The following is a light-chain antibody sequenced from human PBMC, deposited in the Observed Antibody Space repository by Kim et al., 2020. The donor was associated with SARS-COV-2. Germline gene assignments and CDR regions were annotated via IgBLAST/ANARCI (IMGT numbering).Light chain of an antibody. CDR3: QAWDSSTPEV. CDR2: QDI. V-gene: IGLV3-1*01. Sequence: SYELTQPPSVSVSPGQTATITCSGDKLGDKYACWYQQKPGQSPVLVIYQDIKRPSGIPERFSGSNSGNTATLTISGTQAMDEADYHCQAWDSSTPEVFGGGTQLTVL. CDR1: KLGDKY. J-gene: IGLJ2*01.